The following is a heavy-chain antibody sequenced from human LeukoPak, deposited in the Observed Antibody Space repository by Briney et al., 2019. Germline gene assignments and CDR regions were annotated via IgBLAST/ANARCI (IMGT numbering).Heavy chain of an antibody. CDR1: GFHFNSYG. J-gene: IGHJ5*02. V-gene: IGHV3-33*01. CDR3: ARTKDYNWFDP. Sequence: GSPRLFCAASGFHFNSYGMHWVRQAPGKGLEGVAVIWYEGSNKYYADSVKGRFTISRDNSKNTLYLQMNSLRAEDTAVYYCARTKDYNWFDPWGQGTLVTVSS. CDR2: IWYEGSNK.